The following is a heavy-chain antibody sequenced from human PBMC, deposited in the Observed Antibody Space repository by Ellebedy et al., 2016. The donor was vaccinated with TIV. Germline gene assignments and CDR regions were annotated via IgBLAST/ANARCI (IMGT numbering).Heavy chain of an antibody. Sequence: AASVKVSCKASGYTFTHYDINWVRQATGQGLEWMGWMNPNSGNPGYAQQFQGRVTMTRNTSISTAYMELSSLRSEDTAVYYCAREGMITDFVVVPVTMRPDYYGMDVWGQGTTVTVSS. V-gene: IGHV1-8*01. CDR1: GYTFTHYD. CDR2: MNPNSGNP. D-gene: IGHD2-2*01. J-gene: IGHJ6*02. CDR3: AREGMITDFVVVPVTMRPDYYGMDV.